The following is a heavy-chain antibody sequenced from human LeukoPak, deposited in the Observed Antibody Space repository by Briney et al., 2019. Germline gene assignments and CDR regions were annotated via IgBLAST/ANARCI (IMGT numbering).Heavy chain of an antibody. CDR2: ISGSGGST. Sequence: GGSLRLSCAASGFTFSSYAMSCVRQAPGKGLEWVSAISGSGGSTYYADSVKGRFTSSRDNSKNTLYLQMNSLRAEDTAVYYCAKEGSTCIGTSCYQYFDYWVQGSLVTVSS. CDR3: AKEGSTCIGTSCYQYFDY. J-gene: IGHJ4*02. CDR1: GFTFSSYA. V-gene: IGHV3-23*01. D-gene: IGHD2-2*01.